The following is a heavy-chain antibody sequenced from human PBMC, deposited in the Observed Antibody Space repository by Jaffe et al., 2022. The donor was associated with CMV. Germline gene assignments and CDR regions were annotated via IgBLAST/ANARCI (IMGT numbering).Heavy chain of an antibody. CDR3: ARDGLTSGWSRGVDAFDI. CDR2: IWYDGSNK. D-gene: IGHD6-19*01. V-gene: IGHV3-33*08. Sequence: QVQLVESGGGVVQPGRSLRLSCAASGFTFSSYGMHWVRQAPGKGLEWVAVIWYDGSNKYYADSVKGRFTISRDNSKNTLYLQMNSLRAEDTAVYYCARDGLTSGWSRGVDAFDIWGQGTMVTVSS. J-gene: IGHJ3*02. CDR1: GFTFSSYG.